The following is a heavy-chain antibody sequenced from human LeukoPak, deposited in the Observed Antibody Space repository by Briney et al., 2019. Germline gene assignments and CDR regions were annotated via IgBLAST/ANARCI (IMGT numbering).Heavy chain of an antibody. CDR3: ARVDYYGSKWFDP. D-gene: IGHD3-10*01. J-gene: IGHJ5*02. CDR1: GGSISSHY. Sequence: SETLSLTCTVSGGSISSHYWSWIRQPPGKGLEWIGYIYYSGSTNYNPSLKSRVTISVDTSKNQFSLKLSTVTAADTAVYYCARVDYYGSKWFDPWGQGTLVTVSS. V-gene: IGHV4-59*11. CDR2: IYYSGST.